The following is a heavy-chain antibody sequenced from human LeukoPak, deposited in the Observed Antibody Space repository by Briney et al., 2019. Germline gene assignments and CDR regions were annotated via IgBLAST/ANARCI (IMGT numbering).Heavy chain of an antibody. Sequence: SVKVSCKASGGTFSSYAISWVRQAPGQGLEWMGRIIPIFGRANYAQKFQGRVTITTDESTSTAYMELSRLRSEDTAGYYCARAEVEMAPRYWGQGTLVTVSS. V-gene: IGHV1-69*05. D-gene: IGHD5-24*01. CDR3: ARAEVEMAPRY. CDR1: GGTFSSYA. J-gene: IGHJ4*02. CDR2: IIPIFGRA.